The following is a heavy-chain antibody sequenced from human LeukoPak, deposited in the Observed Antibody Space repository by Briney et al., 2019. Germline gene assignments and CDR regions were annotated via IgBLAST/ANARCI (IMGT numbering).Heavy chain of an antibody. CDR3: ARLVSYYFDY. J-gene: IGHJ4*02. CDR2: ISGSGGST. V-gene: IGHV3-23*01. D-gene: IGHD6-6*01. Sequence: GGSLRLSCAASGFTFSNYAMSWVRQAPGKGLEWVSTISGSGGSTYYADSVKGRFTISRDNSKNTLYLQMNSLRAEDTAVYYCARLVSYYFDYWGQGTLVTVSS. CDR1: GFTFSNYA.